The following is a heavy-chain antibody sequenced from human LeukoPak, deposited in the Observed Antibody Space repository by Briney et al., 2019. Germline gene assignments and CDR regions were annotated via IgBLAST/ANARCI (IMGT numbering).Heavy chain of an antibody. D-gene: IGHD3-10*01. CDR1: GYSFSSYW. CDR3: ARNRGDNTFDY. CDR2: IYPGESDT. V-gene: IGHV5-51*01. Sequence: GESLKISCKGSGYSFSSYWIGWVRQMPGKGLEWMGFIYPGESDTRYSPSFQGQVTISADKSISTAYLQWRSLKAPDTAMYYCARNRGDNTFDYWGQGILVTVSS. J-gene: IGHJ4*02.